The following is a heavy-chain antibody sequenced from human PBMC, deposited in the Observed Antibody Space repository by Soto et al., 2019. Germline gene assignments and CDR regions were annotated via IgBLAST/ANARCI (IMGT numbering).Heavy chain of an antibody. V-gene: IGHV1-69*01. CDR1: GGTFSSYA. Sequence: QVQPVQSGAEVKKPGSSVKVSCKASGGTFSSYAISWVRQAPGQGLEWMGGIIPIFGTANYAQKFQGRVTITADESTSTGYMELSSLRSEDTAVYYWARGHIVGATPAGGFDYWGQGTLVTVSS. CDR2: IIPIFGTA. J-gene: IGHJ4*02. CDR3: ARGHIVGATPAGGFDY. D-gene: IGHD1-26*01.